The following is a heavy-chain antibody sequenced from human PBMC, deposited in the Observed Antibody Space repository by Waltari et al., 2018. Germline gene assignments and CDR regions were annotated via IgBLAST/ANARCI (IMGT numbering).Heavy chain of an antibody. V-gene: IGHV5-51*01. Sequence: GSGYSFTSYWIGWVRQMPGRGLEWMGIIYPGDSDTRYSPSFQGQVTISADKSISTAYLQWSSLKASDTAMYYCARHAWGMVRGVATFEHYYYYYYMDVWGKGTTVTVSS. CDR1: GYSFTSYW. CDR3: ARHAWGMVRGVATFEHYYYYYYMDV. J-gene: IGHJ6*03. D-gene: IGHD3-10*01. CDR2: IYPGDSDT.